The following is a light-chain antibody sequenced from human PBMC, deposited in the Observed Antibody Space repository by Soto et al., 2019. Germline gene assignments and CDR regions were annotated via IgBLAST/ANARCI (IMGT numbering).Light chain of an antibody. V-gene: IGKV3-11*01. CDR2: DAS. CDR3: QQRSIWPLT. J-gene: IGKJ4*01. CDR1: QSVSSY. Sequence: DIVLTQSPATLSLSPGERATLSCRASQSVSSYLAWYQQRPGQAPRLLIYDASNRATGIPARFSGDGSGTAFTLTISRLEPEDFAVYYCQQRSIWPLTFGGGTKVEIK.